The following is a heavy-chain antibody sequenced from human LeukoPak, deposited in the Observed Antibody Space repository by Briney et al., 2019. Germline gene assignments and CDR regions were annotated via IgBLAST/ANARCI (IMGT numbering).Heavy chain of an antibody. CDR3: ARVQSRSPGWFDP. V-gene: IGHV1-69*02. CDR2: IIPILGIA. Sequence: SVKVSCKASGGTFSSYTISWVRQAPGQGLEWMGRIIPILGIADYAQKFQGRVTITADKSTSTAYMELISLRSEDTAVYYCARVQSRSPGWFDPWGQGTLVTVSS. J-gene: IGHJ5*02. CDR1: GGTFSSYT.